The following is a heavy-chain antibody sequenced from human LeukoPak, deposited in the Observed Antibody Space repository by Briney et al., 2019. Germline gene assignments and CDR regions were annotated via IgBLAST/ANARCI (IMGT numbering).Heavy chain of an antibody. CDR2: INHSGST. CDR3: ARGPNRCYGNPEPGCYLKPNYFDY. J-gene: IGHJ4*02. CDR1: GGSFSGYY. V-gene: IGHV4-34*01. D-gene: IGHD4-23*01. Sequence: SETLSLTCAVYGGSFSGYYWSWIRQPPGKGLEWIGEINHSGSTNYNPSLKSRDTISVDTSKNQFSLKLSSVTAADTAVYYCARGPNRCYGNPEPGCYLKPNYFDYWGQGTLVTVSS.